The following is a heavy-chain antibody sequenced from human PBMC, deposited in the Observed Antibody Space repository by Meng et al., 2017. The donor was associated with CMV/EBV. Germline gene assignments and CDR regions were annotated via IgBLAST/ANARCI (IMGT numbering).Heavy chain of an antibody. J-gene: IGHJ4*02. CDR2: IIPILGIA. V-gene: IGHV1-69*02. CDR3: ARGGSPDIVVVPAAIEFDY. CDR1: GGTFSSYT. D-gene: IGHD2-2*02. Sequence: SVKVSCKASGGTFSSYTISWVRQAPGQGLEWMGRIIPILGIANYAQKFQGRVTITADKSTSTAYMELSSLRSEDTAVYYCARGGSPDIVVVPAAIEFDYWGQGTLVTAPQ.